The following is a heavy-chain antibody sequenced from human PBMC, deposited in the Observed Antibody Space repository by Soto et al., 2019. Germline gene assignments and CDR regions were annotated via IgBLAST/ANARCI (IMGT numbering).Heavy chain of an antibody. V-gene: IGHV3-21*01. J-gene: IGHJ4*02. CDR2: ISSSSTYI. CDR1: GFTLSSYS. Sequence: PGGSLRLSCAASGFTLSSYSMNWVRQAPGKGLEWVSSISSSSTYIYYADSVKGRFTISRDNAKNSVYLQMNSLRAEDTAVYYCAREDGIVGTTSAFDYWGQGTLVTVSS. D-gene: IGHD1-26*01. CDR3: AREDGIVGTTSAFDY.